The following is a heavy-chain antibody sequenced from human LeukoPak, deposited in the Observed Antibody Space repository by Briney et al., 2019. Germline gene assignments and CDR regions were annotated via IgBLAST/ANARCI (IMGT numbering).Heavy chain of an antibody. CDR1: GFTFSSHS. D-gene: IGHD4-17*01. CDR3: ARGYGDWGY. Sequence: GGSLRLSCAASGFTFSSHSMNWVRQAPGKGLEWISYISSSSSTISYADSVKGRFTISRDNSKNSLYLQMNSLRGEDTAVYYCARGYGDWGYWGQGTLVTVSS. CDR2: ISSSSSTI. J-gene: IGHJ4*02. V-gene: IGHV3-48*01.